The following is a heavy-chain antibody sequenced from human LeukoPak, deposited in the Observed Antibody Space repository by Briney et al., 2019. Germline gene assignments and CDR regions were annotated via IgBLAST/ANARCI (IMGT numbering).Heavy chain of an antibody. CDR1: GFTFTSYA. Sequence: PGGSLRLSCAASGFTFTSYAMSWVRQAPGKGLEWVGFIRSKAYGGTTEYAASVKGRFTISRDDSKSIAYLQVNSLKTEDTAVYYCTRDSGWSFDYWGQGTLVTVSS. CDR3: TRDSGWSFDY. CDR2: IRSKAYGGTT. D-gene: IGHD3-22*01. V-gene: IGHV3-49*04. J-gene: IGHJ4*02.